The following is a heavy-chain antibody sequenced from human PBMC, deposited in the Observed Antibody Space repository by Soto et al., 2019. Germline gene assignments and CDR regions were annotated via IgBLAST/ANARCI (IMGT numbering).Heavy chain of an antibody. V-gene: IGHV1-2*02. Sequence: EASVKVSCKASGYTFTGYYMHWVRQAPGQGLEWMGWINPNSGGTNYAQKFQGRVTMTRDTSISTAYMELSRLRSDDTAVYYCARPYSSSWYYYYYGMDVWGQGTTVTVSS. D-gene: IGHD6-13*01. J-gene: IGHJ6*02. CDR2: INPNSGGT. CDR3: ARPYSSSWYYYYYGMDV. CDR1: GYTFTGYY.